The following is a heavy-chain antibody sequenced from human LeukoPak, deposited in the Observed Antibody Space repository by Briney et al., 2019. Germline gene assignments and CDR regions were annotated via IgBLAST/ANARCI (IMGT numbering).Heavy chain of an antibody. Sequence: PGGSLRLSCEGSGFTFSSYWMNWVRQAPGKGLEWVANIKQDGSEKYYVDSVKGRFTISRDNAKNSLYLQMNSLRAEDTAVYYCAKSYGGNSRVSYFDYWGQGTLVTVSS. CDR3: AKSYGGNSRVSYFDY. V-gene: IGHV3-7*01. CDR1: GFTFSSYW. D-gene: IGHD4-23*01. CDR2: IKQDGSEK. J-gene: IGHJ4*02.